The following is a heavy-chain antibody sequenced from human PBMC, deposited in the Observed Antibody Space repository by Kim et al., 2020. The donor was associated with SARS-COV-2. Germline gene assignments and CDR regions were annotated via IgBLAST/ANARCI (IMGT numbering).Heavy chain of an antibody. J-gene: IGHJ3*02. V-gene: IGHV6-1*01. CDR1: GDSVSSNSAA. Sequence: SQTLSLPCAISGDSVSSNSAAWNWIRQSPSRGLEWLGRTYYRSKWYNGYAVSVKSRITINPDTSKNQFSLHLNSLTPEDTAVYYCVWQWLVSGVAFDIWGQGTMVTVSS. CDR2: TYYRSKWYN. D-gene: IGHD6-19*01. CDR3: VWQWLVSGVAFDI.